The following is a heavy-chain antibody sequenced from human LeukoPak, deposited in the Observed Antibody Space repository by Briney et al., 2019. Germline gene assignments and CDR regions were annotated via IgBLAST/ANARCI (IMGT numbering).Heavy chain of an antibody. V-gene: IGHV3-9*01. Sequence: GRSLRLSCAASGFTFDEYAMHWVRQAPGKGLEWVSGISWNSGHIGYADSVKGRFTISRDNAKNSLYLQMNSLRAEDTALYYCAKDRTAGYFGSNDAFDIWGQGTMVTVSS. CDR3: AKDRTAGYFGSNDAFDI. CDR1: GFTFDEYA. CDR2: ISWNSGHI. D-gene: IGHD3-9*01. J-gene: IGHJ3*02.